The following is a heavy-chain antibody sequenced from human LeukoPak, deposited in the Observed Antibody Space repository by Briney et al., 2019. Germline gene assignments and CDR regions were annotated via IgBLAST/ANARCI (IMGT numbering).Heavy chain of an antibody. J-gene: IGHJ6*02. CDR1: GFTFSGYS. Sequence: PGGSLRLSCAASGFTFSGYSMNWVRQAPGKGLEWVSYISESSSYIYFADSVKGRFTISRDNAKNSLYLQMNSLTAEDTAVYYCARDRAVRARIGGMDVWGQGTTVTVSS. D-gene: IGHD5-12*01. CDR3: ARDRAVRARIGGMDV. CDR2: ISESSSYI. V-gene: IGHV3-21*06.